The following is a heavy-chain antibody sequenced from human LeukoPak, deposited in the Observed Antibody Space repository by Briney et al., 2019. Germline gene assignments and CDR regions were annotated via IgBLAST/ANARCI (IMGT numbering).Heavy chain of an antibody. CDR1: GFTFSSYE. D-gene: IGHD5-18*01. CDR2: ISSSGSTI. J-gene: IGHJ6*03. Sequence: GGSLRLSCAASGFTFSSYEMNGVRQAPRKGVEWVSWISSSGSTIYYADSVKGRFTISSNNAKNSLYQQINSLRAEDTAVYYCARASPRGYSYGLGYYYYMDVWGKGTTVTVSS. V-gene: IGHV3-48*03. CDR3: ARASPRGYSYGLGYYYYMDV.